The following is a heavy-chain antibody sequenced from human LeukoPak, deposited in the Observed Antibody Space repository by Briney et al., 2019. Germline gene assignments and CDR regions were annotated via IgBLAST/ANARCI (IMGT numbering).Heavy chain of an antibody. J-gene: IGHJ4*02. CDR3: ARDYFWEQYYFDY. V-gene: IGHV3-21*01. CDR2: ISSSGGYT. D-gene: IGHD3-16*01. CDR1: GFTFSRSW. Sequence: GGSLRLSCAASGFTFSRSWTHWVRQAPGKGLEWVSSISSSGGYTLYADSVKGRFTISRDNGKDSLYLEMNSLRAEDTAVYYCARDYFWEQYYFDYWGQGTLVTVSS.